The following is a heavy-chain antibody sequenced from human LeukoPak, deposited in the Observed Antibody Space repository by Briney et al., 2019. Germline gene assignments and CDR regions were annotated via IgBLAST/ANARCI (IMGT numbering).Heavy chain of an antibody. V-gene: IGHV3-20*04. CDR1: GFTFDDYG. D-gene: IGHD6-13*01. CDR3: ARERPGIAAAGTPYYYYYYMDV. Sequence: PGGSLRLSCAASGFTFDDYGMSWVRQAPGKGPEWVSGINWNGGSTGYADSVKGRFTISRDNAKNSLYLQMNSLRAEDTALYYCARERPGIAAAGTPYYYYYYMDVWGKGTTVTVSS. J-gene: IGHJ6*03. CDR2: INWNGGST.